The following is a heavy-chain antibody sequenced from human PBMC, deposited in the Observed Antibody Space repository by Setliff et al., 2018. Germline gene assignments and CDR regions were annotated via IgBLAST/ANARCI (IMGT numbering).Heavy chain of an antibody. D-gene: IGHD3-16*01. J-gene: IGHJ3*02. CDR1: GYTFTGYY. CDR3: ARDGGGDSDAFDI. Sequence: ASVKVSCKASGYTFTGYYMYWVRQAPGQGLEWMGRINPSSGATIYAQKFQGRVTMTSDTSISTAYMELGRLRSDDTAVHFCARDGGGDSDAFDIWGQGTMVTV. V-gene: IGHV1-2*06. CDR2: INPSSGAT.